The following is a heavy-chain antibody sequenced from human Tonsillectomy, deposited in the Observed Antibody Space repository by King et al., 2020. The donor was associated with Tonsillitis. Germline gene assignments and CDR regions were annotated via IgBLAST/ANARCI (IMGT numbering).Heavy chain of an antibody. Sequence: VQLVESGGGLVQPGGSLRLSCTTSGCTCSNYWMSWVRRAPGKGLEWVANIKQDGSEKYYLDSVKGRFTISRDNAKDSVYLQMNSLRAEDTALYYCAKSTPMDPFDYWGQGTLVTVSS. CDR1: GCTCSNYW. J-gene: IGHJ4*02. D-gene: IGHD5-18*01. V-gene: IGHV3-7*03. CDR3: AKSTPMDPFDY. CDR2: IKQDGSEK.